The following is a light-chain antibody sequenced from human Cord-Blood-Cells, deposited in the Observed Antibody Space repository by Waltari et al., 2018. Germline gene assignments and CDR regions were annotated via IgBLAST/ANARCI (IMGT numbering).Light chain of an antibody. CDR2: QDS. CDR1: KLGAQY. V-gene: IGLV3-1*01. Sequence: SYELTQPPSVSVSPGQTASITCSGDKLGAQYACWYQQKPGQSPVLVIYQDSKRPPGIPERFSGSNAGNTATLTISRTQAMDEADYYCQAWDSSTEVFGTGTKVTVL. J-gene: IGLJ1*01. CDR3: QAWDSSTEV.